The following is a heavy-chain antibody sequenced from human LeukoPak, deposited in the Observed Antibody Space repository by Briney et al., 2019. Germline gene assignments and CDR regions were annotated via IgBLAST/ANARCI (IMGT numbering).Heavy chain of an antibody. J-gene: IGHJ4*02. CDR1: GFTFSSYA. V-gene: IGHV3-23*01. D-gene: IGHD4-17*01. Sequence: GGSLRPSCAASGFTFSSYAMSWVRQAPGKGLEWVSAISGSGGSTYYADSVKGRFTISRDNSKNTLYLQMNSLRAEDTAVYYCAKDLADYGDYDYWGQGTLVTVSS. CDR2: ISGSGGST. CDR3: AKDLADYGDYDY.